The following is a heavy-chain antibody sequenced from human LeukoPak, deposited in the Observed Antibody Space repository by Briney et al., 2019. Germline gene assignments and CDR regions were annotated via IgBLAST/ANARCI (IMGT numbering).Heavy chain of an antibody. CDR3: ARDSGSYLQPTDY. CDR1: GFTFSTNA. Sequence: GSLRLSCAASGFTFSTNAMTWVRQAPGKGLEWVSSLTGNGGSAYYADSVKGRFTISRDNSKNTLYLQMNSLRAEDTAVYHCARDSGSYLQPTDYWGQGTLVTVSS. V-gene: IGHV3-23*01. J-gene: IGHJ4*02. D-gene: IGHD1-26*01. CDR2: LTGNGGSA.